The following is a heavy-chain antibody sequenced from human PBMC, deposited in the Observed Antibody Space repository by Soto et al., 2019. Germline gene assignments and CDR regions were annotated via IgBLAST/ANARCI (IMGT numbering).Heavy chain of an antibody. J-gene: IGHJ6*02. Sequence: QVQLQQWGAGLLRPSETLSLTCAFYGGSFDDFYWSWVRQSPGKGLEWVGEISRAGGTNYSPSLASGVSISVDTSQNPFSLHLRSVTAADSGLYYCARGQLVWYGDLTPYHRDMDVWGQGTTVTVSS. CDR3: ARGQLVWYGDLTPYHRDMDV. CDR1: GGSFDDFY. V-gene: IGHV4-34*02. D-gene: IGHD3-10*01. CDR2: ISRAGGT.